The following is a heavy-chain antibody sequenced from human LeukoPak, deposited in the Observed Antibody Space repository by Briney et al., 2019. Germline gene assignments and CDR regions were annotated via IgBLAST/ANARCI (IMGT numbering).Heavy chain of an antibody. CDR3: ARVARDYVWGSYRYPFDY. CDR1: GGSFSGYY. D-gene: IGHD3-16*02. Sequence: SETLSLTCAVYGGSFSGYYWSWIRQPPGKGLEWIGEINHSGSTNYNPSLKSRVTISVDTSKNQFSLKLSSVTAADTAVYYCARVARDYVWGSYRYPFDYWGQGTPVTVSS. V-gene: IGHV4-34*01. J-gene: IGHJ4*02. CDR2: INHSGST.